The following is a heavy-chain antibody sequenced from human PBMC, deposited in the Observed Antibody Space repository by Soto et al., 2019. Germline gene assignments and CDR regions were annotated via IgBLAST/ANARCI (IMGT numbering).Heavy chain of an antibody. D-gene: IGHD3-10*01. CDR1: GFTFKSHG. Sequence: QVQLVESGGGVVQPGRSLRLSCAASGFTFKSHGMHWVRQAPGKGLEWVAVIWYDGSNKYYADSVKGRFTISRDNSKNSLYLQMNSRRAEDTAGYYCARDRSYSYFDYWGQGTLVTVSS. CDR2: IWYDGSNK. J-gene: IGHJ4*02. CDR3: ARDRSYSYFDY. V-gene: IGHV3-33*01.